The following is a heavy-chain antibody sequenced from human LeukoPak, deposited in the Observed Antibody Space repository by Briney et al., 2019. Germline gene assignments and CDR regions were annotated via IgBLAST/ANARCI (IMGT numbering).Heavy chain of an antibody. CDR1: GGSISSYY. CDR2: VFFSGNT. Sequence: KSSETLSLTCTVSGGSISSYYWGWIRQPPGKGLEWIGSVFFSGNTYYEPSLKSRVTISVATSTNQFSLNVRSVSAADTAVYYCARDPSRSCAGGNCFSSWGQGTLVIVSS. V-gene: IGHV4-39*07. D-gene: IGHD2-15*01. J-gene: IGHJ5*02. CDR3: ARDPSRSCAGGNCFSS.